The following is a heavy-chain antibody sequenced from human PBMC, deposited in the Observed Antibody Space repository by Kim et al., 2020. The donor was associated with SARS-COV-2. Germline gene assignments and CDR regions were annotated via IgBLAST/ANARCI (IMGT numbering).Heavy chain of an antibody. CDR3: ARARITMVRGVILTPSGNVWYFEL. CDR1: GGSFSGYY. V-gene: IGHV4-34*01. D-gene: IGHD3-10*01. Sequence: SETLSLTCAVYGGSFSGYYWSWIRQPPGKGLEWIGEINHSGSTNYNPSLKSRVTISVDTSKNQFSLKLSSVTAADTAVYYCARARITMVRGVILTPSGNVWYFELWGRGTLVTGSS. J-gene: IGHJ2*01. CDR2: INHSGST.